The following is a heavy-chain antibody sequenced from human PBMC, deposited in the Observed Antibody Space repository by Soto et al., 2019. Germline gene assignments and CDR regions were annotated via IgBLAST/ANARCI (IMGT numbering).Heavy chain of an antibody. J-gene: IGHJ6*02. CDR1: GFNFRRFW. V-gene: IGHV3-74*01. Sequence: LRLSCTASGFNFRRFWTHWVRQVPGRGLEWVAHINSDGSRTSYADSVKGRFTISRDNAKNTLYLQMNSLRVEDTAVYYCARDLSSCSSARCYSFYYGMDGWGQVTTGAVSS. CDR2: INSDGSRT. D-gene: IGHD2-2*01. CDR3: ARDLSSCSSARCYSFYYGMDG.